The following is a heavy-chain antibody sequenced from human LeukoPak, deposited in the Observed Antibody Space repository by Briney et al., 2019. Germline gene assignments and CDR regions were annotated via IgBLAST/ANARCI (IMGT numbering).Heavy chain of an antibody. CDR1: GSSISSGYY. D-gene: IGHD3-10*01. J-gene: IGHJ4*02. CDR2: IYHSGST. V-gene: IGHV4-38-2*02. CDR3: AREYYYGSGNYYNRIDY. Sequence: SETLSLTCIVSGSSISSGYYWGWIRQPPGKGLEWIGSIYHSGSTYYNPSLKSRVTISVDTSKNQFSLKLSSVTAADTAVYYCAREYYYGSGNYYNRIDYWGQGTLVTVSS.